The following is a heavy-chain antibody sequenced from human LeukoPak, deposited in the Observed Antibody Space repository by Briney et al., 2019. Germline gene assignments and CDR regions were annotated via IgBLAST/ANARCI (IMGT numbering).Heavy chain of an antibody. CDR3: ARDSRGYSYGFFDY. CDR1: AFPFSSYS. V-gene: IGHV3-48*02. D-gene: IGHD5-18*01. J-gene: IGHJ4*02. CDR2: ISISGSPI. Sequence: GGSLRLSCAASAFPFSSYSMNWVRQAPGKGREWGSYISISGSPIFYADSVKGRFSITRDNVKNSLYLEMNSLRDEDSAVYYCARDSRGYSYGFFDYWGLGTLVTVSS.